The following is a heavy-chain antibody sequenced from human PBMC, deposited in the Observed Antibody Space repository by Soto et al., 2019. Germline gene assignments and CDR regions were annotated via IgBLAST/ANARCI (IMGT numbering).Heavy chain of an antibody. J-gene: IGHJ4*01. V-gene: IGHV3-30*18. Sequence: GGSLRLSCAASGFTFSSYGMHWVRQAPGKGLEWVAVISYDGSNKYYADSVKGRFTISRDNSKNTLYLQMNILRAEDTAVYYCAKAYDVLYYFDYWGQGTLVTVSS. CDR1: GFTFSSYG. CDR3: AKAYDVLYYFDY. D-gene: IGHD3-9*01. CDR2: ISYDGSNK.